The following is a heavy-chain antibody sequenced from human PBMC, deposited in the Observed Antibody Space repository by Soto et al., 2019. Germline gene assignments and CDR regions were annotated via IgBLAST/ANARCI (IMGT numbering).Heavy chain of an antibody. CDR3: AGGELVTIFGVVTPIAVFDY. Sequence: ASVKVSCKASGGTFSSYAISWVRQAPGQGLEWMGGIIPIFGTANYAQKFQGRVTITADESTSTAYMELSSLRSEDTAVYYCAGGELVTIFGVVTPIAVFDYWGQGTLVTVSS. J-gene: IGHJ4*02. CDR1: GGTFSSYA. V-gene: IGHV1-69*13. CDR2: IIPIFGTA. D-gene: IGHD3-3*01.